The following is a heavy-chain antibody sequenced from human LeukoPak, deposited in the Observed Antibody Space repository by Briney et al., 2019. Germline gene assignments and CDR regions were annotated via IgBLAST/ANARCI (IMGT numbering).Heavy chain of an antibody. D-gene: IGHD1-26*01. CDR3: AKDQKWESPHYLDP. CDR2: VSIDGNTK. V-gene: IGHV3-30*04. J-gene: IGHJ5*02. Sequence: GGSLRLSCAASGFTLSSYAVHWVRQAPGEGLEWLAVVSIDGNTKFCADSVKGRFTISRDNFENTVSLQVNSLRAADTAVYYCAKDQKWESPHYLDPWGQGTLVTVSS. CDR1: GFTLSSYA.